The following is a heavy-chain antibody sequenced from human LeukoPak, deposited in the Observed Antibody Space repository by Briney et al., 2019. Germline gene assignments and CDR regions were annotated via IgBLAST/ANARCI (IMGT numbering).Heavy chain of an antibody. Sequence: GGSLRLSCAASGFTFSRHSVNWVRQAPGKGLEWVSSISSSSSYIYYADSVKGRFTISRDNAKNSLYLQMNSLRAEDTAVYYCARDDRDYDFWSGYPVGDYWGQGTLVTVSS. CDR1: GFTFSRHS. J-gene: IGHJ4*02. CDR2: ISSSSSYI. V-gene: IGHV3-21*01. D-gene: IGHD3-3*01. CDR3: ARDDRDYDFWSGYPVGDY.